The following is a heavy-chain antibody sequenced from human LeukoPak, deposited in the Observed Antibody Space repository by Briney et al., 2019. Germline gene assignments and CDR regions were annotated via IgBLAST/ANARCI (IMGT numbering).Heavy chain of an antibody. CDR1: GYTFTSYG. D-gene: IGHD3-10*01. J-gene: IGHJ5*02. CDR2: ISAYNGNT. Sequence: ASVKVSCKASGYTFTSYGISWVRQAPGQGLEWMGWISAYNGNTNYAQKLQGRVTMTTDTSTSTAYMELRSLRSDDTAVYYCARDLGRITMVREVLNNPDPLDPWGQGTLVTVSS. CDR3: ARDLGRITMVREVLNNPDPLDP. V-gene: IGHV1-18*01.